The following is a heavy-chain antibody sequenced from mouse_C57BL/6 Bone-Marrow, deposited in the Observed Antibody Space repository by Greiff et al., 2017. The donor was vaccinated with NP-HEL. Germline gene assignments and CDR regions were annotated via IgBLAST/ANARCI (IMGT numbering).Heavy chain of an antibody. CDR3: TREEVRWLLLYYFAY. CDR1: GYTFTDYE. D-gene: IGHD2-3*01. Sequence: VQLQQSGAELVRPGASVTLSCKASGYTFTDYEMHWVKQTPVHGLEWIGAIDPETGGTAYNQKFKGKAILTADKSSSTAYMELRSLTSEDSAVYYCTREEVRWLLLYYFAYWGQGTTLTVSS. J-gene: IGHJ2*01. CDR2: IDPETGGT. V-gene: IGHV1-15*01.